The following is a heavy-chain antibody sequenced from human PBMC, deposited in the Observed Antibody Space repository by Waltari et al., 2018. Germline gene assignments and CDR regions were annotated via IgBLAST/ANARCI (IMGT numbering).Heavy chain of an antibody. CDR2: IYWNDDK. Sequence: QITLKESGPTLVKPTQTLPLTCPFPGFSLSPCGLGVGSIRQLPGKALEWLALIYWNDDKRYSPSLKSRLTINKDTSKNQVVLTMTNMDPVDTATYYCAHIIGVTTGLVDYWGQGTMVTVSS. CDR3: AHIIGVTTGLVDY. J-gene: IGHJ4*02. D-gene: IGHD2-21*02. V-gene: IGHV2-5*01. CDR1: GFSLSPCGLG.